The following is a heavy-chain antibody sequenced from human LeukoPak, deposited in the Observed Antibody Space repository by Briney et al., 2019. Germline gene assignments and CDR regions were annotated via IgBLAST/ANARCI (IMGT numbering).Heavy chain of an antibody. Sequence: ASVKVSCKASGGTFSSYAISWVRQAPGQGLEWMGGIIPIFGTANYAQKFQGRVTITADESTSTAYMELSSLGSEDTAVYYCASPEDYYYARPANYYYYYGMDVWGQGTTVTVSS. J-gene: IGHJ6*02. D-gene: IGHD3-10*01. CDR1: GGTFSSYA. CDR2: IIPIFGTA. CDR3: ASPEDYYYARPANYYYYYGMDV. V-gene: IGHV1-69*13.